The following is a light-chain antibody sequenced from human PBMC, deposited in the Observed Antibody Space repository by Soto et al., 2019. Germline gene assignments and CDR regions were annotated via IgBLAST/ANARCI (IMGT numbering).Light chain of an antibody. J-gene: IGKJ1*01. V-gene: IGKV1-39*01. CDR1: QSISSY. Sequence: DIQMTQSPSSLSASVGDRVTITCRASQSISSYLNWYQQKPGKAPKLLIYAASSLQSGVPSRFSGSGSGTVLTLSISSLQPEDFATYYCQQSYSTLWTFGQGTKVDIK. CDR2: AAS. CDR3: QQSYSTLWT.